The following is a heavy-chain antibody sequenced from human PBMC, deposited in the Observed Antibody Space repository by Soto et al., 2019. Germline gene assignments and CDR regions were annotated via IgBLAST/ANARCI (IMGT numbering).Heavy chain of an antibody. CDR1: GFTFNTYG. J-gene: IGHJ6*02. V-gene: IGHV3-33*01. D-gene: IGHD2-15*01. CDR2: IWYDGSNI. CDR3: ARDGGYGMDV. Sequence: QVQLEESGGGVVQPGRSLRLSCAASGFTFNTYGMHWVRQAPGKGLAWVSVIWYDGSNIHYADSVKGRFTISRDNSKNTLYLQMNSLRAEDTAVYYCARDGGYGMDVWGQGTTVTVSS.